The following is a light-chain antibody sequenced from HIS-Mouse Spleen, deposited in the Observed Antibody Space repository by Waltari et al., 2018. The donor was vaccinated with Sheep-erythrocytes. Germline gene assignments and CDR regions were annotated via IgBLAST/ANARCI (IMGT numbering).Light chain of an antibody. J-gene: IGLJ1*01. CDR3: SSYTSSSSYV. V-gene: IGLV2-14*03. Sequence: QSALTQPASVSGSPGQSITISCTGTSSDVGGYNYVSWYQQHPGKAPTLMIYDVSNRPSGVSTLFSGSKSGNTASLTISGLQAEDEADYYCSSYTSSSSYVFGTGTKVTVL. CDR1: SSDVGGYNY. CDR2: DVS.